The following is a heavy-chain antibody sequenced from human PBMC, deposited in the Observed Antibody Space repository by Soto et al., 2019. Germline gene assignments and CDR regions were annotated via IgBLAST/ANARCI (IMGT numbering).Heavy chain of an antibody. CDR2: IYYSGST. Sequence: TLSLTCTVSGGSLSSGGYYWRWIGQHPGKGLEWIGYIYYSGSTYYNPSLKSRVTISVDTSKNPFSLKLSSVTSADTAVYYCARYQAASLEYYYRMEVWGQCTPVIVSS. D-gene: IGHD2-15*01. J-gene: IGHJ6*02. CDR1: GGSLSSGGYY. CDR3: ARYQAASLEYYYRMEV. V-gene: IGHV4-31*03.